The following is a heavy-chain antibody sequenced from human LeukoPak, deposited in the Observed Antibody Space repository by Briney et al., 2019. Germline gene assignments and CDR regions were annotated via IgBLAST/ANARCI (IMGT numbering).Heavy chain of an antibody. J-gene: IGHJ6*03. CDR1: GFTFSTYA. Sequence: GGSLRLSCAASGFTFSTYAMSWVRQAPGKGLEWVSVISGSTRSTYYADSVKGRFTISRDNSKNTLYLQMNSLRAEDTAVYYCASTYKDSGYDLSYYYYYYYMDVWGKGTTVSVSS. CDR3: ASTYKDSGYDLSYYYYYYYMDV. V-gene: IGHV3-23*01. D-gene: IGHD5-12*01. CDR2: ISGSTRST.